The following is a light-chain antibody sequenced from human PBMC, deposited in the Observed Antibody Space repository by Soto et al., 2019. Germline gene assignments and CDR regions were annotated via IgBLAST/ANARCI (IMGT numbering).Light chain of an antibody. Sequence: EIVLTQSPGTLSLSPGERATLSCRASQSFTSRSLAWYQQKPGLAPRLLISGTSNRAAGIPDRLSGSGSGTDFTLTISRLEPEDFAVYYCQQYDSSPRTFGQGTKVEIK. J-gene: IGKJ1*01. CDR2: GTS. V-gene: IGKV3-20*01. CDR3: QQYDSSPRT. CDR1: QSFTSRS.